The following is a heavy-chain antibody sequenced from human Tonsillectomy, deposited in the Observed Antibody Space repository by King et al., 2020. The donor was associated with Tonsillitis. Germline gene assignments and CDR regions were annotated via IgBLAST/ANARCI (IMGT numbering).Heavy chain of an antibody. D-gene: IGHD6-19*01. V-gene: IGHV4-39*01. CDR2: IYYVGGTT. CDR3: ARHVGSVAVAGRFDF. Sequence: QLQESGPGLVKPSETLSLTCTVSGDSLSSGVYFWAWIRQPPGKGLEWIGSIYYVGGTTHYNPSLKSRVSISIDTAKNHFSLKLRSVTATDTAVYYWARHVGSVAVAGRFDFWGQGTLVTVSS. J-gene: IGHJ4*02. CDR1: GDSLSSGVYF.